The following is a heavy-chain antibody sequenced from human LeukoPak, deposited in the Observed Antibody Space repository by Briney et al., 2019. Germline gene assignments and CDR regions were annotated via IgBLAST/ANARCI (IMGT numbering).Heavy chain of an antibody. D-gene: IGHD1-14*01. CDR2: INPNSGGT. CDR3: ATGYRYMDV. Sequence: TGDEIHCRRQWPRQRLEWMGWINPNSGGTNYAQKFQGGVTMTRDTSISTAYMELSRLRSDDTAVYYCATGYRYMDVWGQGTTVTVSS. J-gene: IGHJ6*02. V-gene: IGHV1-2*02. CDR1: TGDE.